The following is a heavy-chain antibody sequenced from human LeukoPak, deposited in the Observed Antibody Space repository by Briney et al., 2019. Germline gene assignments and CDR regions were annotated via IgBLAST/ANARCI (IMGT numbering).Heavy chain of an antibody. CDR2: IIPIFGTA. D-gene: IGHD2-15*01. Sequence: ASVKASCKASGGTFSSYAISWVRQAPGQGLEWMGGIIPIFGTANYAQKFQGRVTITADKSTSTAYMELSSLRSEDTAVYYCAGDLGPGYCSGGSCAAYGYWGQGTLVTVSP. CDR1: GGTFSSYA. J-gene: IGHJ4*02. V-gene: IGHV1-69*06. CDR3: AGDLGPGYCSGGSCAAYGY.